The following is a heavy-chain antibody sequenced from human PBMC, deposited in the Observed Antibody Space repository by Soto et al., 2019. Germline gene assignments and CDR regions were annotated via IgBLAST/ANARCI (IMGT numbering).Heavy chain of an antibody. V-gene: IGHV4-38-2*01. CDR2: IYHSGTT. J-gene: IGHJ4*01. CDR3: ARVHVMVVAGSTFAY. Sequence: PSETLSLTCAVSGDSISSAYFWAWIRQPPGKGLEWIGSIYHSGTTYYNPSFNSRVTLSVDTSRSQFSLKLSSVTAADSAVYYCARVHVMVVAGSTFAYWGHGTLVTVSS. D-gene: IGHD6-19*01. CDR1: GDSISSAYF.